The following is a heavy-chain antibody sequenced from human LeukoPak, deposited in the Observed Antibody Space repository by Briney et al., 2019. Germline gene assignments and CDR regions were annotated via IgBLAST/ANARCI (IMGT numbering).Heavy chain of an antibody. CDR1: GFSFSSYG. Sequence: GGSLRLSCAASGFSFSSYGMNWVRQAPGKGLEWISGISGGGGTTYYADSVKGRFTISRDNSKNTLYLQMNSLRAEDTAVYYCAKDIVVVVAAPHYFDYWGQGTLVTVSS. CDR2: ISGGGGTT. D-gene: IGHD2-15*01. J-gene: IGHJ4*02. V-gene: IGHV3-23*01. CDR3: AKDIVVVVAAPHYFDY.